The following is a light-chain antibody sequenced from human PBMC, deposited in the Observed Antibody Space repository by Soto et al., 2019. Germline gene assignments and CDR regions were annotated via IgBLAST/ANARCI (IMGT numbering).Light chain of an antibody. CDR2: EVT. V-gene: IGLV2-8*01. CDR1: SSDVGNYNY. Sequence: QSALTQPPSASGSPGQSVAISCTGTSSDVGNYNYVSWYQHHPGKAPKLMIYEVTKRPSGVPDRFSGSKSGNTASLTVSGLQAEDEADYYCTSHAGTNTLIFGGGTKLTVL. J-gene: IGLJ2*01. CDR3: TSHAGTNTLI.